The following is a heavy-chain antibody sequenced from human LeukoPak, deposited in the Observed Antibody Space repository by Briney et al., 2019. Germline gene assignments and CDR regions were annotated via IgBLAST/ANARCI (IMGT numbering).Heavy chain of an antibody. D-gene: IGHD5-18*01. CDR3: ARHLSGVTGYTYGRGIDY. Sequence: GGSLRLSCAASGFTFSSYWMSWVRQAPGKGLEWGANIKKDGSEKYYVDSVKGRFTISRDNAKKSLYLKMNSLRAEDTAVYYCARHLSGVTGYTYGRGIDYWGQGTLVTVSS. J-gene: IGHJ4*02. V-gene: IGHV3-7*01. CDR2: IKKDGSEK. CDR1: GFTFSSYW.